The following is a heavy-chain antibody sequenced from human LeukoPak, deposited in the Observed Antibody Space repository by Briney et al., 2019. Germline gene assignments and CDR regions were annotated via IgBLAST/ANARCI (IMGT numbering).Heavy chain of an antibody. CDR2: IWNDGSNK. J-gene: IGHJ3*02. Sequence: PGGSLRLSCAASGLTFSDYGMHWVRQAPGKGLEWVAVIWNDGSNKYHADSVKGRFTISRDNAKNSLYLQMNSLRAEDTALYYCARDLGGLGAFDIWGQGTMVTVSS. V-gene: IGHV3-33*01. D-gene: IGHD1-26*01. CDR3: ARDLGGLGAFDI. CDR1: GLTFSDYG.